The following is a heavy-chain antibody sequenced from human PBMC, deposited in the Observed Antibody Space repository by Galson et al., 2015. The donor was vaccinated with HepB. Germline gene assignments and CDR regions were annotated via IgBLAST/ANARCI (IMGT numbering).Heavy chain of an antibody. CDR2: ISSSGSTI. CDR1: GFTFSSYY. V-gene: IGHV3-11*01. CDR3: ARDNVGIAAAGGDWYFDL. J-gene: IGHJ2*01. D-gene: IGHD6-13*01. Sequence: SLRLSCAASGFTFSSYYMSWIRQAPGKGLEWVSYISSSGSTIYYADSVKGRFTISRDNAKNSLYLQMNSLRAEDTAVYYCARDNVGIAAAGGDWYFDLWGRGTLVTVSS.